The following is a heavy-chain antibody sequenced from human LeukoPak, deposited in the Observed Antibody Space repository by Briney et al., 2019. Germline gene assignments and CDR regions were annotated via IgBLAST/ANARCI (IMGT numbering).Heavy chain of an antibody. D-gene: IGHD2-2*01. CDR3: ARGRYCSSTSCPFNNWFDP. Sequence: AGGSLRLSCAASGFTFSSYSMNWVRQAPGKGREWVSYIIRSSRYIYYAESVKGRFTISRDNAKNSLYLQMNSLRAEDTAVYYCARGRYCSSTSCPFNNWFDPWGQGTLVTVSS. V-gene: IGHV3-21*01. CDR1: GFTFSSYS. J-gene: IGHJ5*02. CDR2: IIRSSRYI.